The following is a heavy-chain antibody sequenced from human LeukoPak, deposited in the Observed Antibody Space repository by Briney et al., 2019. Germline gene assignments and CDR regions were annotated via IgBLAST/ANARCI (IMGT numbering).Heavy chain of an antibody. Sequence: GASVKVSCKASGYTFTSYHMHWVRQAPGQGLEWMGIINPSSGSTSYAQKFQGRVTMTRDTSTSTVYMELSSLRSEDTAVYYCARGRPAPYSSGWYYFDYWGQGTLVTVSS. V-gene: IGHV1-46*01. CDR2: INPSSGST. CDR3: ARGRPAPYSSGWYYFDY. D-gene: IGHD6-19*01. CDR1: GYTFTSYH. J-gene: IGHJ4*02.